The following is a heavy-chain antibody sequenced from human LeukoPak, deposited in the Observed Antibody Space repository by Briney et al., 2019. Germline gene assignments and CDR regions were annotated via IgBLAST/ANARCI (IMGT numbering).Heavy chain of an antibody. D-gene: IGHD5-12*01. Sequence: SETLSLTCTVSGYSISSGYYWGWIRQPPGKGLEWIGSIYHSGSTYYNPSLKSRVTISVDTSKNQFSLKLSSVTAADTAVYYCRSGFPNYYYYGMDVWGQGTTVTVSS. CDR2: IYHSGST. CDR1: GYSISSGYY. J-gene: IGHJ6*02. V-gene: IGHV4-38-2*02. CDR3: RSGFPNYYYYGMDV.